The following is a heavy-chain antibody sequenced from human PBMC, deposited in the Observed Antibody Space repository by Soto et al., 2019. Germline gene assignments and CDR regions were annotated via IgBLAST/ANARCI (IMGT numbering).Heavy chain of an antibody. CDR2: LYDLDGT. Sequence: PGGSLRLSCAAFGFTVSGKKYVAWVRQAPGKGLEWVSALYDLDGTYYTDSVKGRFTTSSDSSRTTVYLQMNSLRPDDTAVYSCATWHLQEHAYDIWDQGTMVTVS. V-gene: IGHV3-53*01. J-gene: IGHJ3*02. CDR3: ATWHLQEHAYDI. D-gene: IGHD1-1*01. CDR1: GFTVSGKKY.